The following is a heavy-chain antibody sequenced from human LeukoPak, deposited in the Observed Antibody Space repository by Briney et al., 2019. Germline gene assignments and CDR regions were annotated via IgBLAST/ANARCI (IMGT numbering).Heavy chain of an antibody. CDR1: GGTFSSYA. CDR3: ARIGLRGVIISRPLDY. V-gene: IGHV1-69*06. CDR2: IIPIFGTA. J-gene: IGHJ4*02. D-gene: IGHD3-16*02. Sequence: ASVKVSCKASGGTFSSYAISWVRQAPGQGLEWMGGIIPIFGTANYAQKFQDRVTITADKSTSTAYMELSSLRSEDTAVYYCARIGLRGVIISRPLDYWGQGTLVTVSS.